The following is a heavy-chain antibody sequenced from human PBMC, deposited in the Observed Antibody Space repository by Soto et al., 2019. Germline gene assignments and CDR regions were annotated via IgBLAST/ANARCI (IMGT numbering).Heavy chain of an antibody. CDR2: IWYDGSNK. D-gene: IGHD2-15*01. J-gene: IGHJ6*02. V-gene: IGHV3-33*01. CDR1: GLTFSSYG. Sequence: GGSLRLSCAASGLTFSSYGMHWVRQAPGKRLEWVAVIWYDGSNKYYADSVKGRFTISRDNSKNTLYLQMNSLRAEDTAVYYCARGYCSGGSCYLGMDAWGQGTTVTVSS. CDR3: ARGYCSGGSCYLGMDA.